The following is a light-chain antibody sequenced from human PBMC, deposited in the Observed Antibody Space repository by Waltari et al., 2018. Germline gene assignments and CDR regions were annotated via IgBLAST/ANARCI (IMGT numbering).Light chain of an antibody. J-gene: IGLJ3*02. CDR2: EDK. CDR1: QLGHKF. V-gene: IGLV3-1*01. CDR3: QTWDGTTAV. Sequence: SYELTQPPSVSVSPGQTASITCSGDQLGHKFASWYQQKPGQSPVVVIYEDKKRPSGLPERSSGSNAGNAATRTISGTQAVDEADYYCQTWDGTTAVFGGGTKLTVL.